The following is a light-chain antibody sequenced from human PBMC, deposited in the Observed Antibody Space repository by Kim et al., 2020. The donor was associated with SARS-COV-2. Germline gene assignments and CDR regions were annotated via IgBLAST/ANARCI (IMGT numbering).Light chain of an antibody. J-gene: IGKJ1*01. CDR1: QDISNY. Sequence: ASVGDRVTITCRASQDISNYLAWVQLKPGKAPQLLIYAASALQPGVPSRFSGSGSGTDFTLTVTSLQPEDVATYYCQKCDSAPWTFGQGTKVDIK. CDR2: AAS. CDR3: QKCDSAPWT. V-gene: IGKV1-27*01.